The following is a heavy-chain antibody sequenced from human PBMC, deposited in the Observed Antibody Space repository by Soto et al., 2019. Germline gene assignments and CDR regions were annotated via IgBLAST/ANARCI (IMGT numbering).Heavy chain of an antibody. Sequence: EVQLVESGGGLVKPGGSLRLSCAASGFTFSSYSMNWVRQAPGKGLEWVSSISSSSSYIYYADSVKGRFTISRDNAKNSLYLQMNSLRAEDTAVYYCARGLAVAGTGWFDPWGQGILVTVSS. CDR3: ARGLAVAGTGWFDP. CDR1: GFTFSSYS. J-gene: IGHJ5*02. V-gene: IGHV3-21*01. CDR2: ISSSSSYI. D-gene: IGHD6-19*01.